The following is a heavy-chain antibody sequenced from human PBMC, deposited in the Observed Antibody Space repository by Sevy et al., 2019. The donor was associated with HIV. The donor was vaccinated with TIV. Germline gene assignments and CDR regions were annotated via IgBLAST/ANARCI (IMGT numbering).Heavy chain of an antibody. CDR2: FKSKIHGGTT. CDR1: GFIFGDYG. J-gene: IGHJ4*02. V-gene: IGHV3-49*04. Sequence: GGSLRLSCTASGFIFGDYGMSWVRQAPGKGLEWIAFFKSKIHGGTTENAASVKVRFTISRDESKNIVYLQMSNLKTEDTAVYYCARWSGSQSIFDYWGQGTLVTVSS. D-gene: IGHD1-26*01. CDR3: ARWSGSQSIFDY.